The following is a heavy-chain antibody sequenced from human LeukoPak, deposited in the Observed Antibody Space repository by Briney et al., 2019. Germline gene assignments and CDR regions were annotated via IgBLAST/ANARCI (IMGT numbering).Heavy chain of an antibody. J-gene: IGHJ4*02. Sequence: GGSLRLSCATSGFTFSDHYMDWVRQAPGKGLEWVGRTRDKGNSYSTEYAVSVKGRFTMSRDESNNSMYLQMKGLKTEDTAVYYCARVHIGNCGEYDHWGQGTLVTVSS. CDR1: GFTFSDHY. D-gene: IGHD2-21*01. V-gene: IGHV3-72*01. CDR3: ARVHIGNCGEYDH. CDR2: TRDKGNSYST.